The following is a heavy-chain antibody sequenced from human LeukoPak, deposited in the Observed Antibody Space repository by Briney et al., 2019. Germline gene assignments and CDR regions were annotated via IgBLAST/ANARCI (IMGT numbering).Heavy chain of an antibody. J-gene: IGHJ4*02. CDR3: ARDGEFLEWLLSSAYYFDY. V-gene: IGHV4-4*07. CDR1: SGSISSYY. D-gene: IGHD3-3*01. Sequence: PSETLSLTCTVSSGSISSYYWSWVRQPAGKGLEWIGRIYTSGSTNYNPSLKSRVTMSVDTSKNQFSLKLSSVTAADTAVYYCARDGEFLEWLLSSAYYFDYWGQGTLVTVSS. CDR2: IYTSGST.